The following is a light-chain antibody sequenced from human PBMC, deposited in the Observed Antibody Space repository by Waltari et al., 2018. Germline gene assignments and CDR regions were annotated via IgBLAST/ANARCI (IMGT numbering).Light chain of an antibody. CDR1: QSVSTY. J-gene: IGKJ4*01. CDR3: RQRSNWPLT. Sequence: EIVLTQSPATLSFSPGERATLSCRASQSVSTYLGWYEQKPGQAPRLLTYDASTRATGIPARFSGSGSGTDFTLTISSLEPEDFAVYYCRQRSNWPLTFGGGTKVEIK. V-gene: IGKV3-11*01. CDR2: DAS.